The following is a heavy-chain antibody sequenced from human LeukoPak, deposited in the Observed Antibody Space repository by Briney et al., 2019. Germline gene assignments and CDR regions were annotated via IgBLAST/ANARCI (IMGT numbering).Heavy chain of an antibody. CDR1: GGSISSYY. Sequence: PSATLSLTCTVSGGSISSYYWSWIRQPPAKGLEWIGYIYYSGSTNYNPSLKSRVTISVDTSKNQFSLKLSSVTAADTAVYYCARKVDRRPYYYYYMDVWGKGTTVTISS. J-gene: IGHJ6*03. CDR2: IYYSGST. V-gene: IGHV4-59*01. CDR3: ARKVDRRPYYYYYMDV. D-gene: IGHD2-15*01.